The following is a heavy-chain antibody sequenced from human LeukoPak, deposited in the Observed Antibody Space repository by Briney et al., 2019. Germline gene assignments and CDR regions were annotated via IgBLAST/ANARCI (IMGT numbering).Heavy chain of an antibody. D-gene: IGHD2-21*02. Sequence: GASVKVSCKASGYTFTGYYIHWVRQAPGQGFEWMGWINPKSGGTNYAHNFQGRVTMTTDTSISTGYMELSSLTSDDTAIYYCARGHCGGDCSDYYYYYMDVWGKGTTVTVSS. CDR3: ARGHCGGDCSDYYYYYMDV. V-gene: IGHV1-2*02. J-gene: IGHJ6*03. CDR1: GYTFTGYY. CDR2: INPKSGGT.